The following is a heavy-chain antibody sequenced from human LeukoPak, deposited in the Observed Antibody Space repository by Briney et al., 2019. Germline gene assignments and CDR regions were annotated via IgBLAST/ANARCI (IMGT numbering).Heavy chain of an antibody. D-gene: IGHD2-2*01. CDR2: IYYSGST. J-gene: IGHJ6*03. CDR1: GGSISSYY. CDR3: ARDSPMRVPAATLYYYYYMDV. Sequence: SETLSLTCIVSGGSISSYYWSWIRQPPGKGLEWIGYIYYSGSTNYNPSLKSRVTISVDTSKNEFSLKLSSVTAADTAVYYCARDSPMRVPAATLYYYYYMDVWGKGTTVTVSS. V-gene: IGHV4-59*01.